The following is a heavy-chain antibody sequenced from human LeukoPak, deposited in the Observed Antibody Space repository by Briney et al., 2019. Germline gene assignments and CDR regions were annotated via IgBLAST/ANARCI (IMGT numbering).Heavy chain of an antibody. J-gene: IGHJ4*02. CDR1: GGSISSYY. D-gene: IGHD3-9*01. CDR2: IYYSGTT. CDR3: ARHGSLRYFDY. V-gene: IGHV4-59*05. Sequence: PSETLPLTCTVSGGSISSYYWSWIRQPPGKGLEWIGSIYYSGTTYYSPSLKSRVTISVDTSKNQFSLKLSSVTAADTALYYCARHGSLRYFDYWGQGTLVTVSS.